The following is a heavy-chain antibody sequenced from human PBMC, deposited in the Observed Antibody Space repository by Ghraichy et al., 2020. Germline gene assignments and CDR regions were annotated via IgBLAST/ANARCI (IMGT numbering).Heavy chain of an antibody. CDR2: INSNGGSA. CDR3: ARADSSGWSIRYWYVDL. D-gene: IGHD6-19*01. CDR1: GFTFSTYA. J-gene: IGHJ2*01. V-gene: IGHV3-64*01. Sequence: GGSLRLSCAASGFTFSTYAMHWVRQAPGKGLEYVSAINSNGGSAYYANSVQGRFTISRDNSKNTLYLQMGSLSAEDMAVYYCARADSSGWSIRYWYVDLWGRGTLVTVSS.